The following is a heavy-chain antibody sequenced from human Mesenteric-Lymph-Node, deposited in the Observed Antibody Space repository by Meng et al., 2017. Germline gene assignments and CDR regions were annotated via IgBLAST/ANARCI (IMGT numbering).Heavy chain of an antibody. J-gene: IGHJ3*02. CDR3: AREYTTSSDEDPFDI. CDR1: GFTFSDYY. D-gene: IGHD6-6*01. CDR2: ISSSGSTI. V-gene: IGHV3-11*04. Sequence: LTCAASGFTFSDYYMSWIRQAPGKGLEWVSYISSSGSTIYYADSVKGRFTISRDNAKTSVYLQMNSLRAEDTAVYYCAREYTTSSDEDPFDIWGQGTMVTVSS.